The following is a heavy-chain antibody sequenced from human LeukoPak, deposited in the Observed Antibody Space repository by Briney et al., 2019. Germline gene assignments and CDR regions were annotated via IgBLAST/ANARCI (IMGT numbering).Heavy chain of an antibody. Sequence: GASVKVSRKASGGTFSSYAISWVRQAPGQGLEWMGRIIPILGIANYAQKFQGRVTITADKSTSTAYMELSSLRSEDTAVYYCARGLYSGYYYYFDYWGQGTLVTVSS. CDR3: ARGLYSGYYYYFDY. D-gene: IGHD3-22*01. J-gene: IGHJ4*02. V-gene: IGHV1-69*04. CDR1: GGTFSSYA. CDR2: IIPILGIA.